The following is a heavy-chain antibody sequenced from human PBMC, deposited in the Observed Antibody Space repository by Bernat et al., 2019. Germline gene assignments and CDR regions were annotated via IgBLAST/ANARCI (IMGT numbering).Heavy chain of an antibody. D-gene: IGHD6-6*01. J-gene: IGHJ3*02. CDR1: GFTFSSYA. Sequence: EVQLVESGGGLVQPGGSLRLSCAASGFTFSSYAMSWVRQAPGKGLEWVSAISGSGGSTYYADSVKGRFTISRDNSKNTLYLQMNSLRAEDTAVYYCAKDLARYSSSSYAFDIWGQGTMVTVSS. CDR3: AKDLARYSSSSYAFDI. V-gene: IGHV3-23*04. CDR2: ISGSGGST.